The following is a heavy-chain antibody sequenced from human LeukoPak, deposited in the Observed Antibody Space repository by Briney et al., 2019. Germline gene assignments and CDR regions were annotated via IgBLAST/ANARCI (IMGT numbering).Heavy chain of an antibody. D-gene: IGHD5-18*01. J-gene: IGHJ4*02. Sequence: PGESLKISCKGSGYRFTSYWIGWVRQMPGKGLEWMGIIYPGDSYTRYSPSFQGQVTISADKSISTAYLQWSSLKASHTAMYYCARHSNGYSYGLPVDYWGQGTLVTVSS. V-gene: IGHV5-51*01. CDR3: ARHSNGYSYGLPVDY. CDR1: GYRFTSYW. CDR2: IYPGDSYT.